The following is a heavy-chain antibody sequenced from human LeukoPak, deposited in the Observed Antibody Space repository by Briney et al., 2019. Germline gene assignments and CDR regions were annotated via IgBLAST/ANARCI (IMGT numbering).Heavy chain of an antibody. Sequence: GGSLRLSCAASGFTFSSYAMSWVRQAPGKGLGWVSAISGSGGSTYYADSVKGRFTISRDNSKNTLYLQMNSLRAEDTAVYYCAKDTTVVTNFVGDYWGQGTLVTVSS. CDR1: GFTFSSYA. CDR2: ISGSGGST. V-gene: IGHV3-23*01. D-gene: IGHD4-23*01. J-gene: IGHJ4*02. CDR3: AKDTTVVTNFVGDY.